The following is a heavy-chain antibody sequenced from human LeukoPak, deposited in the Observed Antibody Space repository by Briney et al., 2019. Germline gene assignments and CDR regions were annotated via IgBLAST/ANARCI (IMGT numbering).Heavy chain of an antibody. CDR1: GGSISSFY. Sequence: PSETLSLTCTVSGGSISSFYWSWVRQPPGKGLEWIAYISYSGSTNYNPSLKSRVTISIDTSKNQFSLKMISVTAADTAVYYCARDYGGSSDFDYWAREPWSPSPQ. V-gene: IGHV4-59*12. J-gene: IGHJ4*02. CDR2: ISYSGST. D-gene: IGHD2-15*01. CDR3: ARDYGGSSDFDY.